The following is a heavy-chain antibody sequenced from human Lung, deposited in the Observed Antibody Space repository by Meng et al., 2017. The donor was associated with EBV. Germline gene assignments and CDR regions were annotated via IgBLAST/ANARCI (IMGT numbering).Heavy chain of an antibody. CDR3: ARGTPGRSYSDY. J-gene: IGHJ4*02. CDR2: FVNNVDT. Sequence: VQLKESGPGLVKPSQTLSLTCTVSGGSISSGDYYWSWIRQPPGQGLEWMGWFVNNVDTYSAQKFQGRVTMTTDTHTSTAFMELRSLRSDDTAVYYCARGTPGRSYSDYWGQGTLVTVSS. CDR1: GGSISSGDYY. D-gene: IGHD3-10*01. V-gene: IGHV4-30-4*01.